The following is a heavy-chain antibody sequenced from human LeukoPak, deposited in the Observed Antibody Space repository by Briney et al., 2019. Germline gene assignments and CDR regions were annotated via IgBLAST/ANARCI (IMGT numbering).Heavy chain of an antibody. CDR2: ITSNGGTT. CDR1: GFSLSTYD. D-gene: IGHD3-22*01. CDR3: AKARRDYDSSGYYYFDY. V-gene: IGHV3-64*01. J-gene: IGHJ4*02. Sequence: PGGSLRLSCVASGFSLSTYDMYWVRQAPGKGLEYVSAITSNGGTTYYANSVKGRFTISRDNSKNTLYLQMNSLRAEDTAVYYCAKARRDYDSSGYYYFDYWGQGTLVTVSS.